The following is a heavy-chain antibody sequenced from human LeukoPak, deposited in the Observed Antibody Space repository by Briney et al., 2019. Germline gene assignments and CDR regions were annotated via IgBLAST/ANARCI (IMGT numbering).Heavy chain of an antibody. D-gene: IGHD1/OR15-1a*01. Sequence: SETLSLTCTVSGGSISDYYLSWIRQPPGKGLEWIAYINYSGNTDYNPSLKSRVTISVDTSKNHFSLKLNSVTAADTAVYYCARLNVLNNSVLHHFDRWGQGTLVTVSS. J-gene: IGHJ4*02. CDR2: INYSGNT. CDR1: GGSISDYY. V-gene: IGHV4-59*08. CDR3: ARLNVLNNSVLHHFDR.